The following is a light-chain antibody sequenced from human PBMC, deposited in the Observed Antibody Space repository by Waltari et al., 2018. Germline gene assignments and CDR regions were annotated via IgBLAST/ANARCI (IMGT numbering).Light chain of an antibody. V-gene: IGKV1-39*01. Sequence: DIQFAQSPSSLSASVVDTIAITCRARQSVNNHLHWYQHKPGQAPRLLIYAVSTLKSAVPSRFSGSGADTTYALSINSLQPEDFATDYCQQGYRTWTFGPAPKVEL. J-gene: IGKJ1*01. CDR2: AVS. CDR1: QSVNNH. CDR3: QQGYRTWT.